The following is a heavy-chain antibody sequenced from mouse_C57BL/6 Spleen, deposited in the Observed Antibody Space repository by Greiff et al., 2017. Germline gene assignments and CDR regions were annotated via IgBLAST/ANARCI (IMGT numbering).Heavy chain of an antibody. V-gene: IGHV5-17*01. CDR2: ISSGSSTI. CDR1: GFTFSDYG. Sequence: EVKVVESGGGLVKPGGSLKLSCAASGFTFSDYGMHWVRQAPEKGLEWVAYISSGSSTIYYADTVKGRFTISRDNAKNTLFLQLTSLRSEDTAMYYGARRGNGNYILGAKDYWGQGTSVTVSS. J-gene: IGHJ4*01. CDR3: ARRGNGNYILGAKDY. D-gene: IGHD2-1*01.